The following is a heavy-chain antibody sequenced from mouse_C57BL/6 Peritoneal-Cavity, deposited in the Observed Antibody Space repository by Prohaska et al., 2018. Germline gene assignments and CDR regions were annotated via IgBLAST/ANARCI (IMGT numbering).Heavy chain of an antibody. Sequence: MQLQESGPGFVKPSQSLFLTCSITGFPITSGYYWIWIRHSPGKPLECMGYITHSEETFYNPSLQNHSSITRETSKNQFFFQLNAVTTEETARYYCAGYSRGDWYFEVWGTGTTVTVSS. J-gene: IGHJ1*03. CDR2: ITHSEET. CDR3: AGYSRGDWYFEV. CDR1: GFPITSGYY. V-gene: IGHV12-3*01.